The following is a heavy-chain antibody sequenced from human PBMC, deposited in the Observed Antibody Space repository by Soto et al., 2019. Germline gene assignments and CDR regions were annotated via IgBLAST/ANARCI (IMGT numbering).Heavy chain of an antibody. CDR3: ARHGVAGLDAFAI. CDR2: IYDSGST. Sequence: SETLSLTFTVPGGSISSDYWSWIRQPPGKGLEGIGYIYDSGSTNYNPSLKSRVTISVDTSKNQFSLKLSSVTAADTAVYYCARHGVAGLDAFAIWGQGTMVTVSS. D-gene: IGHD6-19*01. J-gene: IGHJ3*02. CDR1: GGSISSDY. V-gene: IGHV4-59*08.